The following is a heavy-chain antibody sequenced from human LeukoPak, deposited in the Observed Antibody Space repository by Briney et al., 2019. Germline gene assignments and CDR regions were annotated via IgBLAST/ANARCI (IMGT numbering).Heavy chain of an antibody. CDR2: IRQDGSET. J-gene: IGHJ4*02. V-gene: IGHV3-7*01. D-gene: IGHD3-10*01. CDR1: GFTIGDYW. Sequence: GGSLRLSCAASGFTIGDYWVSWVRQAPGKGLEWVANIRQDGSETYYLDSVKGRFTISRDNRKNSLSLQMDRLRVEDTAVYYCARTVGYGSGNNPAGGWGQGTLVTVSS. CDR3: ARTVGYGSGNNPAGG.